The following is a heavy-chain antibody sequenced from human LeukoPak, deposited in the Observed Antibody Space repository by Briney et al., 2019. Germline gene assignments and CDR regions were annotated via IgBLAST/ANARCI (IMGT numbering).Heavy chain of an antibody. CDR1: GFSFNNYA. CDR2: ISGSGGNR. CDR3: ARVRLTYDSRGLRYNFDY. J-gene: IGHJ4*02. Sequence: GGSLRLSCAASGFSFNNYAMSWVRQAPGKGLEWVSVISGSGGNRNYGDAVKGRFTISRDNSNNTLYLQMNSLRAEDTAVYYCARVRLTYDSRGLRYNFDYWGQGTLVTVSS. D-gene: IGHD3-22*01. V-gene: IGHV3-23*01.